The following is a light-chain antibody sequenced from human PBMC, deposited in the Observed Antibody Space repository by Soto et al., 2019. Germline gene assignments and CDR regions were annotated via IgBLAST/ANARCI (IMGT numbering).Light chain of an antibody. V-gene: IGLV1-47*01. CDR2: RNN. Sequence: HSVLTQPPSASGTPGQRVTISCSGSSSNIGSNYVYWYQQLPGTAPKLLIYRNNQRPSGVPDRFSGSKSGTSASLAISGLRSEDEADYYCAAWDDSLLWVFGGGTQLTVL. J-gene: IGLJ3*02. CDR3: AAWDDSLLWV. CDR1: SSNIGSNY.